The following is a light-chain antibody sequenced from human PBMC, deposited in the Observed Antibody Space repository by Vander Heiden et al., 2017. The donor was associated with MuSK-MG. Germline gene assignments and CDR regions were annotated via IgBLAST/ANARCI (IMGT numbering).Light chain of an antibody. CDR3: QVWDSSSDHYV. J-gene: IGLJ1*01. V-gene: IGLV3-21*02. Sequence: SYVLTQPPSVSVAPGQTAGITCGGNTIGSKIVDWDQLKPGQAPVLVVYDDSDRPSGIPERFSGSNSGNTATLTISRVEAGDEADYYCQVWDSSSDHYVFGTGTKVTVL. CDR1: TIGSKI. CDR2: DDS.